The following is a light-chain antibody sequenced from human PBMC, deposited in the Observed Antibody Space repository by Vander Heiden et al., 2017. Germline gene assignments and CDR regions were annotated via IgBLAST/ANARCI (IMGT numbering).Light chain of an antibody. V-gene: IGLV1-44*01. Sequence: QSVLTQPPSPSGTPGQRVTISCSGSSSNIGSNTVNWYQQLPGTAPKLLIYSNNRRPSGVPDRFSGSKSGTSASLAISGLQSEDEADYYCAAWDDSLNGPVFGGGTKLPV. CDR3: AAWDDSLNGPV. CDR2: SNN. CDR1: SSNIGSNT. J-gene: IGLJ2*01.